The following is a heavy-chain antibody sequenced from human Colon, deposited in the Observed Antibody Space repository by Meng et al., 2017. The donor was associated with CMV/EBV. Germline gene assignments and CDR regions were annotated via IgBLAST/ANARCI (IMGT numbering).Heavy chain of an antibody. Sequence: LSLTCAASGFTLSNSGMHWVRQAPGKGLEWVTFIRDNGENIYYADSVKGRFTVSRDNSKNMRYLQMNSLRPEDTAVYRCTWEPQCGGYFYSAFDSWGQGTLVTVSS. J-gene: IGHJ4*02. V-gene: IGHV3-30*02. CDR1: GFTLSNSG. CDR3: TWEPQCGGYFYSAFDS. CDR2: IRDNGENI. D-gene: IGHD2-21*01.